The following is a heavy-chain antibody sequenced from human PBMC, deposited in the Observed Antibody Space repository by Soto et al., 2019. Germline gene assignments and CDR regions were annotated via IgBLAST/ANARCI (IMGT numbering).Heavy chain of an antibody. Sequence: SVKVSFKASCYTFTSYGISWVRQAPGQGREWMGWISAYNGNTNYAQKLQGRVTMTTDTSTSTAYMELRSLRSDDTAVYYCARANGYYYDSSGYYYYWGQGTLVTVSS. D-gene: IGHD3-22*01. CDR1: CYTFTSYG. CDR2: ISAYNGNT. V-gene: IGHV1-18*04. J-gene: IGHJ4*02. CDR3: ARANGYYYDSSGYYYY.